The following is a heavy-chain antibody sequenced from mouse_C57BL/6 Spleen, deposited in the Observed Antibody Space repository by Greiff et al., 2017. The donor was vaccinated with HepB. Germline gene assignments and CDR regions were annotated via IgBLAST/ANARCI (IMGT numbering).Heavy chain of an antibody. Sequence: VQLQQPGAELVMPGASVKLSCKASGYTFTSYWMHWVKQRPGQGLEWIGEIDPSDSYTNYNQKFKGKSTLTVDKSSSTAYMQLSSLTSEDSAVYYCARYYDGYYPSWFAYWGQGTLVTVSA. D-gene: IGHD2-3*01. CDR1: GYTFTSYW. V-gene: IGHV1-69*01. J-gene: IGHJ3*01. CDR3: ARYYDGYYPSWFAY. CDR2: IDPSDSYT.